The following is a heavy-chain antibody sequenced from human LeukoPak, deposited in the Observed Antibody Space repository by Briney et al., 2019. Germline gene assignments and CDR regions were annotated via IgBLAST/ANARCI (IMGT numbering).Heavy chain of an antibody. CDR3: AKDYYYYDSSGYSDY. D-gene: IGHD3-22*01. CDR1: GFTFDDYA. V-gene: IGHV3-9*01. J-gene: IGHJ4*02. CDR2: ISWNSGSI. Sequence: PGGSLRLSCAASGFTFDDYAMHWVRQAPGKGLEWVSGISWNSGSIGYADSVKGRFTISRDNAKNSLYLQMNSLRAEDTALYCCAKDYYYYDSSGYSDYWGQGTLVTVSS.